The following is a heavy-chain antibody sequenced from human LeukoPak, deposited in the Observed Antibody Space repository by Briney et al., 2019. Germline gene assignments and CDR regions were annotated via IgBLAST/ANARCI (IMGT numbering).Heavy chain of an antibody. J-gene: IGHJ4*02. D-gene: IGHD6-19*01. V-gene: IGHV1-46*01. CDR3: ARGSAVAQSSF. CDR1: GYTFTNYY. CDR2: INPSGGST. Sequence: ASVKVSCKASGYTFTNYYMHWVRQAPGQGFEWMGIINPSGGSTTYAQKFQGRVTVTRDTSTSTVYMELSSLRSEDTAAYYCARGSAVAQSSFWGQGTLVIVSS.